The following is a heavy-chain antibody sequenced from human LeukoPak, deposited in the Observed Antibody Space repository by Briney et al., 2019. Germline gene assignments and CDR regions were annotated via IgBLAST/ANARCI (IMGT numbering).Heavy chain of an antibody. Sequence: SETLSLTCTVSGGSISSYYWSWLRHPPGKGLEWVGYIYYSGSTNYNPSLKSRVTISVDTSNNQFSLKLSSVTAADTAVYYCARVDCSSTSCYPLDWGQGTLVTVSS. J-gene: IGHJ4*02. V-gene: IGHV4-59*01. CDR2: IYYSGST. CDR3: ARVDCSSTSCYPLD. D-gene: IGHD2-2*01. CDR1: GGSISSYY.